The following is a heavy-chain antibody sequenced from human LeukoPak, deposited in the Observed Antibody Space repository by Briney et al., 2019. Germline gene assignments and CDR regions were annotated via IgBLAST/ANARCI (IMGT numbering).Heavy chain of an antibody. CDR1: GFTFSSYA. D-gene: IGHD1-26*01. Sequence: GGSLRLSCAASGFTFSSYAMSWVRQAPGKGLEWVSAISGSGGSTYYADSVKGRFTISRDNSKNTLYLQMNSLRAEDTAVYYCAKDHSGSYYSFLFDSWGQGTLVTVSS. V-gene: IGHV3-23*01. CDR2: ISGSGGST. CDR3: AKDHSGSYYSFLFDS. J-gene: IGHJ5*01.